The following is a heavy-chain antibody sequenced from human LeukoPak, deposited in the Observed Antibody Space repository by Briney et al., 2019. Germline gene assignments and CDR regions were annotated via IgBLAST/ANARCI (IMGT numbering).Heavy chain of an antibody. J-gene: IGHJ4*02. Sequence: KPSETLALTCGVYGGSFSGYYWSWIRQPPEKGPVGIGEINHSGSTNYNPSPKSRVTIEVDTSKNQFSLKLSSVTAADTAVYYCARGGYCSSTSCYFFDYWGQGSLVTVSS. CDR1: GGSFSGYY. CDR3: ARGGYCSSTSCYFFDY. D-gene: IGHD2-2*01. V-gene: IGHV4-34*01. CDR2: INHSGST.